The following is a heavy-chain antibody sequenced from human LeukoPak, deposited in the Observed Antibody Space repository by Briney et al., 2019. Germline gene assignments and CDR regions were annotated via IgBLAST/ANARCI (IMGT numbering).Heavy chain of an antibody. CDR1: GFTLSSNY. Sequence: GGSLRLSCAASGFTLSSNYMSWVRQAPGKGLEWVSVIYSGGGTYYADSVKGRFTISRDNSKNAVYLQMNSLRAEDTAVYYCATETDDYWGQGTLVTVSS. J-gene: IGHJ4*02. D-gene: IGHD2-21*02. CDR2: IYSGGGT. CDR3: ATETDDY. V-gene: IGHV3-66*01.